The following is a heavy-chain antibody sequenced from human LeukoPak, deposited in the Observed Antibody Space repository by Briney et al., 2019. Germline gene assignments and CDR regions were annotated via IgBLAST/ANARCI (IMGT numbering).Heavy chain of an antibody. CDR3: AKRYNSEYLAPVQN. J-gene: IGHJ4*02. CDR1: GFTFSSCA. V-gene: IGHV3-23*01. Sequence: GGSLRLSCAASGFTFSSCAMSWVRQAPGKGLEWVSVISGSGGSTYYADSVKGRSTIFRDNSKNTLYLQMNSLRAEDTAVYYCAKRYNSEYLAPVQNWGQGTLVTVSS. CDR2: ISGSGGST. D-gene: IGHD1-1*01.